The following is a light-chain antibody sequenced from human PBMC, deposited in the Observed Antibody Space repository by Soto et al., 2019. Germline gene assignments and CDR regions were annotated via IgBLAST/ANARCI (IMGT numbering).Light chain of an antibody. J-gene: IGLJ1*01. CDR1: SYNIGSNY. Sequence: QSELTQPPSASGTPGQRVTISCSGSSYNIGSNYVYWYQQLPGTAPKLLIYRNNQRPSGVPDRFSGSKSGTSASLAISGLRSEDEADYYCAAWDDSLSGFYVFGNGTRVTVL. CDR3: AAWDDSLSGFYV. CDR2: RNN. V-gene: IGLV1-47*01.